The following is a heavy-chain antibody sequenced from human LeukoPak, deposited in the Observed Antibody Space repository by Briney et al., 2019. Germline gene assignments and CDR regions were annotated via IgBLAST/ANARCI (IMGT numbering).Heavy chain of an antibody. Sequence: SQTLSLTCTVSGGSISGGTYYWSWIRQHPGKGLEWIGYIYYSGSTYYNPSLESRVTISVDTSQNQFSLKLSSVTAADTAVYYCASGNSSGYYSPPDYWGQGTLVTVSS. CDR2: IYYSGST. V-gene: IGHV4-31*03. J-gene: IGHJ4*02. CDR3: ASGNSSGYYSPPDY. CDR1: GGSISGGTYY. D-gene: IGHD3-22*01.